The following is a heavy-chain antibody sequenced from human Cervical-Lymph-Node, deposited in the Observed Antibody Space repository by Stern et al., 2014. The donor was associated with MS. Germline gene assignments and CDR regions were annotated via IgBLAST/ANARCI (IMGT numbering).Heavy chain of an antibody. Sequence: EVQLVESGGGVVRPGRSLRLSCAASGFTFEDYGMSWVRQGPGKGLEWGAAINWNGGSTVYAGSVPGRFTISRANAKNSLYLQMNSLRAEDTALYHCARAFCTGGVCYSFPFYGMDVWGQGTTVTVSS. D-gene: IGHD2-8*02. J-gene: IGHJ6*02. V-gene: IGHV3-20*01. CDR1: GFTFEDYG. CDR3: ARAFCTGGVCYSFPFYGMDV. CDR2: INWNGGST.